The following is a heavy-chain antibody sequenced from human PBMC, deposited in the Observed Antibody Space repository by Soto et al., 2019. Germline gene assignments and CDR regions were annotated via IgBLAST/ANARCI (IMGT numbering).Heavy chain of an antibody. CDR2: IYYSGIIYNSGST. V-gene: IGHV4-39*01. CDR1: GGSITSSSDY. CDR3: ARPTYNSDWQRGNWFDP. J-gene: IGHJ5*02. Sequence: ASETLSLTCSVSGGSITSSSDYWGWIRQSPGKGLEWIGSIYYSGIIYNSGSTYYNPSLKSRVTISVDTSRNQFSLDLKSVTAADTAVYYCARPTYNSDWQRGNWFDPWGQRILVTGSS. D-gene: IGHD6-19*01.